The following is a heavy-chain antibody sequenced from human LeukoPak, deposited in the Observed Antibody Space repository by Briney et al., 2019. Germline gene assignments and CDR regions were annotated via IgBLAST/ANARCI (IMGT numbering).Heavy chain of an antibody. CDR3: AKDLSGYSSY. Sequence: TGGSLRLSCAASGFTFDDYAMHWVRQAPGKGLEWVSGISWNSGSIGYADSVKGRLTISRDNAKNSLYLQMNSLRAEDTALYYCAKDLSGYSSYWGQGTLVTVSS. CDR2: ISWNSGSI. V-gene: IGHV3-9*01. CDR1: GFTFDDYA. D-gene: IGHD3-22*01. J-gene: IGHJ4*02.